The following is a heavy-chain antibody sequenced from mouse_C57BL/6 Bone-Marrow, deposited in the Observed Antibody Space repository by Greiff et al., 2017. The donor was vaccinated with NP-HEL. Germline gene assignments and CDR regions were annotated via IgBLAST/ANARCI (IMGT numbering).Heavy chain of an antibody. CDR2: IRSKSSNYAT. CDR3: VREWPIYYGYDESDMDY. V-gene: IGHV10-3*01. D-gene: IGHD2-2*01. J-gene: IGHJ4*01. Sequence: EVKLVESGGGLVQPKGSLKLSCAASGFTFNTYAMHWVRQAPGKGLEWVARIRSKSSNYATYYADSVKDRFTISRDDSQSMLYLQMNNLKTEDTAMYYCVREWPIYYGYDESDMDYWGQGTSVTVSS. CDR1: GFTFNTYA.